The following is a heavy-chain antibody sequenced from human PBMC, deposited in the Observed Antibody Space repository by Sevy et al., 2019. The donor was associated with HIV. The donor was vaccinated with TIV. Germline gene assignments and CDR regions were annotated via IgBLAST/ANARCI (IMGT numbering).Heavy chain of an antibody. D-gene: IGHD2-15*01. CDR2: IYSGGST. V-gene: IGHV3-53*01. Sequence: GGSLRLSCVASGFTVSSNYMSWVRQAPGKGLEWVSLIYSGGSTYYADSVKGRCNISRDNSKDTLYLQLTALRADDTAVHYCTRGPCSGDTCYSDYWGQGTLVTVSS. CDR1: GFTVSSNY. J-gene: IGHJ4*02. CDR3: TRGPCSGDTCYSDY.